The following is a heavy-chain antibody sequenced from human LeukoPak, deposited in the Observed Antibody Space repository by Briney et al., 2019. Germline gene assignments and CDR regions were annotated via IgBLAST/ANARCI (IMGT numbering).Heavy chain of an antibody. CDR3: AKLDFTRLANGY. Sequence: TGGSLRLSCAASGFTFSSYAMSWVRQAPGKGLEWVSAISGSGGSTYYAASVKGRFTISRDNSKNTLYLQMNSLRAEDTAVYYCAKLDFTRLANGYWGQGTLVTVSS. D-gene: IGHD3-3*01. CDR2: ISGSGGST. V-gene: IGHV3-23*01. CDR1: GFTFSSYA. J-gene: IGHJ4*02.